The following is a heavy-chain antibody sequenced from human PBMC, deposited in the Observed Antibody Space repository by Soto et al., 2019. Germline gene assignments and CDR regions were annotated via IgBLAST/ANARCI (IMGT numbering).Heavy chain of an antibody. Sequence: SETLPHTCTVSGGAISSSNWWSWVRQPPGKGLEWIAETYHSGSTNYNPSLESRVTMSVDKFKNQFSLKVTSVNAADTAVYYCARRGSGLDYWGQGTLVT. V-gene: IGHV4-4*02. D-gene: IGHD6-19*01. CDR3: ARRGSGLDY. CDR1: GGAISSSNW. J-gene: IGHJ4*02. CDR2: TYHSGST.